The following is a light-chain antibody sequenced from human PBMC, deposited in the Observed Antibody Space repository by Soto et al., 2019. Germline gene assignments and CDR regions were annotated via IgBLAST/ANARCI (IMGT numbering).Light chain of an antibody. V-gene: IGLV1-44*01. CDR3: AAWDDSLNGNV. CDR2: SNT. Sequence: QSVLTQPPSTSGTPGQRVTISCSGSSSNIGSNTVNWYQQLPGTAPKLLIYSNTQRPSGVPDRFSCSKSGTSASLAISGLQSEDEADYYCAAWDDSLNGNVFGTGTKVTVL. CDR1: SSNIGSNT. J-gene: IGLJ1*01.